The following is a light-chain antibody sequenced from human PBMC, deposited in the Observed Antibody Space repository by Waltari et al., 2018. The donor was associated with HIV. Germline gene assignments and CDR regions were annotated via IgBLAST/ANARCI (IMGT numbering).Light chain of an antibody. J-gene: IGLJ3*02. CDR3: SSYTSSSTLRV. CDR2: EVS. V-gene: IGLV2-14*01. CDR1: SSAVGGYNY. Sequence: QSALTQPASVSGSPGQPITISCTGTSSAVGGYNYVSCYQQHPGKAPNLMIYEVSNRPSGVSNRFSGSKSGNTASLTISGLQAEDEADYYCSSYTSSSTLRVFGGVTKLTVL.